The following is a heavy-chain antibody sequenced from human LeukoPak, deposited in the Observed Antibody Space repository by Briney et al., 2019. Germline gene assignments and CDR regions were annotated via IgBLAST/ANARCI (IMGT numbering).Heavy chain of an antibody. J-gene: IGHJ3*02. Sequence: GGSLRLSCAASGFTFSIYAMSWVRQAPGKGLEWVSGITGSSGTTYYADSVKGRFTISRDNSKNTLYLQMNSLRADDTAVYYCAKGGGSYYSAFDIWGQGTMVTVSS. D-gene: IGHD1-26*01. V-gene: IGHV3-23*01. CDR3: AKGGGSYYSAFDI. CDR2: ITGSSGTT. CDR1: GFTFSIYA.